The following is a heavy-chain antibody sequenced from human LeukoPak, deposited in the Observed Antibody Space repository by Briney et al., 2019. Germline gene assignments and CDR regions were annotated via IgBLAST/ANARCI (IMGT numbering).Heavy chain of an antibody. J-gene: IGHJ4*02. CDR3: ARMAAMVTLDY. D-gene: IGHD5-18*01. Sequence: NPSETLSLTCAVYGGSFSGYYWSWIRQPPGKGLEWIGEINHSGSTNYNPSLKSRVTISVDTSKNQFSLKLSSVTAADTAVYYCARMAAMVTLDYWGQGTLATVSS. CDR1: GGSFSGYY. CDR2: INHSGST. V-gene: IGHV4-34*01.